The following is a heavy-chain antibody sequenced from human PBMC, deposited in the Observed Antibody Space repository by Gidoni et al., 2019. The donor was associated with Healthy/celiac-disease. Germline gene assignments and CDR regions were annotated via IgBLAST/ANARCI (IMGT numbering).Heavy chain of an antibody. D-gene: IGHD3-9*01. J-gene: IGHJ4*02. Sequence: QVQLQESGPGLVKPSGTLSLTCAVSGGSISRGNWWSWVRQPPGKGLEWIGEIYHSGSTNYNPSLKSRVTISVDKSKNQFSLKLSSVTAADTAVYYCARGVRDILTGYIMDYWGQGTLVTVSS. CDR3: ARGVRDILTGYIMDY. CDR1: GGSISRGNW. V-gene: IGHV4-4*02. CDR2: IYHSGST.